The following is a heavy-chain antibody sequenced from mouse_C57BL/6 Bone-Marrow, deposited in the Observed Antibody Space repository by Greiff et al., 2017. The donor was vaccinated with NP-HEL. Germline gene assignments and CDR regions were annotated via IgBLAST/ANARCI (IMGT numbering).Heavy chain of an antibody. J-gene: IGHJ3*01. D-gene: IGHD1-1*01. CDR1: GYTFTTYW. Sequence: VQLQQSGAELVKPGASVKLSCKASGYTFTTYWMQWVKQRPGQGLEWIGEIDPSDSYTNYNQKFKGKATLTVDTSSSTAYMPLSSLTSEDSAVYYCARKAYYGRSYEFAYWGQGTLVTVSA. CDR3: ARKAYYGRSYEFAY. CDR2: IDPSDSYT. V-gene: IGHV1-50*01.